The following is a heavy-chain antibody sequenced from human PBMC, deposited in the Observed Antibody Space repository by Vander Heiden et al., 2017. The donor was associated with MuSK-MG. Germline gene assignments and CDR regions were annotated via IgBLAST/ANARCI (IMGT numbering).Heavy chain of an antibody. CDR3: ARGTVTKIAFDI. D-gene: IGHD4-17*01. J-gene: IGHJ3*02. Sequence: QVQLQESCPGLVKPSQTLSLTCTVSGGSISSGGYYWSWIRQHPGKGLEWIGYIYYSGSTDDNPALKSRVTISVDTSKKKCSLKMRSVNAAETAVYYYARGTVTKIAFDIWGQGTMVTVYS. V-gene: IGHV4-31*03. CDR2: IYYSGST. CDR1: GGSISSGGYY.